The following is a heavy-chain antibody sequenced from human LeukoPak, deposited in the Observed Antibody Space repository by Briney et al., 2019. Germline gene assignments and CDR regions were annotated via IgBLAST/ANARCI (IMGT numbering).Heavy chain of an antibody. D-gene: IGHD3-22*01. CDR2: ISGGGGST. Sequence: GGSLRLSCAASTFTFSSSAMSWVRQAPGKGLEWASAISGGGGSTYYADSVKGRFTISRDNSKNTLYLQMNSLRAEDTAVYYCATGMENYDGSGYYSYFQHWGQGTLVTVSS. J-gene: IGHJ1*01. CDR3: ATGMENYDGSGYYSYFQH. V-gene: IGHV3-23*01. CDR1: TFTFSSSA.